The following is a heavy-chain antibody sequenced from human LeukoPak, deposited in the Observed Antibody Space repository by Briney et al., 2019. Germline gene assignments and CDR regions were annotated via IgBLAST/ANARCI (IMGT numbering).Heavy chain of an antibody. V-gene: IGHV4-4*09. CDR2: IYTSGST. CDR3: AREVLDAFDL. CDR1: GGSISSYY. D-gene: IGHD3-3*01. Sequence: PSATLSLTCTASGGSISSYYWCLIRQPPGEGLAWIGYIYTSGSTNYHPSLKSRVTISVDTSKNQFFLKLSSVPAADTAVYYCAREVLDAFDLGGRETMVSVSS. J-gene: IGHJ3*01.